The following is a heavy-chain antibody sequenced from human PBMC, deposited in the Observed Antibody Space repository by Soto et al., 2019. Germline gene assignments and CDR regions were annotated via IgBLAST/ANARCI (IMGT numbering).Heavy chain of an antibody. Sequence: QNTLKESGPTLVKPTQTLTLTCTFSGFSLSTSEVGVGWIRQPPGKALEWIALIYWDDDKRYSPSLKSRLTITKETSKSQVVLTMTNMDPVDTATYYRAHIRSGPRIELNVAYYFDFWGQGTLVTVSS. CDR3: AHIRSGPRIELNVAYYFDF. V-gene: IGHV2-5*02. J-gene: IGHJ4*02. D-gene: IGHD5-18*01. CDR2: IYWDDDK. CDR1: GFSLSTSEVG.